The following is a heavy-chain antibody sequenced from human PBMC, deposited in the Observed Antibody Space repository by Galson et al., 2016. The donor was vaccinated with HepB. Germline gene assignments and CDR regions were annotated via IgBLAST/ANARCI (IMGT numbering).Heavy chain of an antibody. Sequence: SVKVSCKASGYTFTRYGIHWVRQAPGQRPEWMGWINAANGDTTYSQNFQGRVTITWDTSATTAHMELSSLRSEDTAVYYCARVYDFHSLGHYYYSMDVWGKGTTVTVSS. V-gene: IGHV1-3*01. J-gene: IGHJ6*03. D-gene: IGHD3-3*01. CDR3: ARVYDFHSLGHYYYSMDV. CDR2: INAANGDT. CDR1: GYTFTRYG.